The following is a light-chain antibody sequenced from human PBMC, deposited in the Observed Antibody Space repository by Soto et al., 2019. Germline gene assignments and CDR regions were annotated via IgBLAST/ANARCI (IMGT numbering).Light chain of an antibody. J-gene: IGKJ1*01. CDR2: GAS. Sequence: EIVLTQSPCTLSLSPGERVTLSCRASQSVSSSYLAWYQHKPGQAPRLLIYGASSRATGIPDRFSGSESGTDFTLTISRLEPEDFAVYFCQQYGSSPWTFGQGTKV. CDR1: QSVSSSY. CDR3: QQYGSSPWT. V-gene: IGKV3-20*01.